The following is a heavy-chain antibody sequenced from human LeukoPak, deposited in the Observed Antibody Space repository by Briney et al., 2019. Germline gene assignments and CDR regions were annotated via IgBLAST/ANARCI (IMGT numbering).Heavy chain of an antibody. CDR2: ISSSSSYI. CDR1: GFTFSSYS. CDR3: ARDPSVVPEAVNWFDP. V-gene: IGHV3-21*01. D-gene: IGHD2-2*01. J-gene: IGHJ5*02. Sequence: PGGSLRLSCAASGFTFSSYSMNWVRQAPGKGLEWVQPISSSSSYIYYADSVKGRFTISRDNAKNSLYLQMNGLRAEDTAVYYCARDPSVVPEAVNWFDPWGQGTLVTVSS.